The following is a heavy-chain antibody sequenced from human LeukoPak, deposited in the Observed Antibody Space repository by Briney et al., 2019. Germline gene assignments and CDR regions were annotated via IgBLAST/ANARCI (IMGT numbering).Heavy chain of an antibody. D-gene: IGHD2-2*03. CDR1: GFTFSSSG. CDR3: AKTSLDIVVVPAAYFDY. J-gene: IGHJ4*02. Sequence: GGSLRLSCAASGFTFSSSGMSWVRQAPGKGLEWVSGISGSGGSTYYADSVKGRFTISRDNSKNRLYLQMNSLRVEDTAIYYCAKTSLDIVVVPAAYFDYWGQGTLVTVSS. CDR2: ISGSGGST. V-gene: IGHV3-23*01.